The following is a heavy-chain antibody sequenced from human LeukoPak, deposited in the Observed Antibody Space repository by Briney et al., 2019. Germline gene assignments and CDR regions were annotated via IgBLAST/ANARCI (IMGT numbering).Heavy chain of an antibody. CDR1: GGSIDSSGSY. CDR2: VYYGGDA. CDR3: ARLFSRGWPYYYGLGA. V-gene: IGHV4-39*01. Sequence: SETLSLTCTVSGGSIDSSGSYWGWIRQPPGTGPEWIGCVYYGGDAYYNPSLKSRVTISADLSKNQFSLSLISVTAADTALYYCARLFSRGWPYYYGLGAWGQGTTVTVSS. J-gene: IGHJ6*02. D-gene: IGHD6-19*01.